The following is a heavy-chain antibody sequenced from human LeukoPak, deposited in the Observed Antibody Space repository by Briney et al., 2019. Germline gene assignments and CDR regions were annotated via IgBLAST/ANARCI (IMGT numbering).Heavy chain of an antibody. CDR1: GYTFTGNY. D-gene: IGHD2-15*01. CDR3: ARDDVVVAEHYFDY. V-gene: IGHV1-2*02. Sequence: ASVKVSCKASGYTFTGNYLHWVRQAPGQGLEWMGWINPNSGGTNYAQKFQGRVTMTRDTSISTAYMELSRLRSDDTAVYYCARDDVVVAEHYFDYWGQGTLVTVSS. J-gene: IGHJ4*02. CDR2: INPNSGGT.